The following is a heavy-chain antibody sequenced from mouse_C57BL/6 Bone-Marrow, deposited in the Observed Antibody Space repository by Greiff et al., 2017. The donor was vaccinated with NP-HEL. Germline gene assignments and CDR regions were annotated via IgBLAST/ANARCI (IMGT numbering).Heavy chain of an antibody. CDR1: GYTFTSYW. J-gene: IGHJ1*03. Sequence: VQLQQPGAELVKPGASVKLSCKASGYTFTSYWMQWVKQRPGQGLEWIGEIDPSDSYTNYNQKFKGKATLTVDTSSSTAYMQLSSLTSEDSAVYYCARLKLHWYFDVWGTGTTVTVSS. CDR3: ARLKLHWYFDV. CDR2: IDPSDSYT. D-gene: IGHD1-3*01. V-gene: IGHV1-50*01.